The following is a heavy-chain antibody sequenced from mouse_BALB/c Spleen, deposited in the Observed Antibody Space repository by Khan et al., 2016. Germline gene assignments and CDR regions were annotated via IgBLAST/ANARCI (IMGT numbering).Heavy chain of an antibody. Sequence: EVQLQESGPGLVKPSQSLSLTCTVTGYSITSDYAWNWIRQFPGNKLEWMGYISYSGSTSYIPSLKSRISITRDTSKNQFFLQLNSVTTDDTATYYCATTVVAPRFAYWGQGTLVTVSA. V-gene: IGHV3-2*02. CDR2: ISYSGST. J-gene: IGHJ3*01. CDR1: GYSITSDYA. D-gene: IGHD1-1*01. CDR3: ATTVVAPRFAY.